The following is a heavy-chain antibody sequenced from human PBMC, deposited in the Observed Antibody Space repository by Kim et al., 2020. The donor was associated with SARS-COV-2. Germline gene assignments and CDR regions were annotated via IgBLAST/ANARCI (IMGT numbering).Heavy chain of an antibody. J-gene: IGHJ4*02. V-gene: IGHV3-23*01. D-gene: IGHD6-19*01. CDR3: AKSRRDQYSSGWYYFDY. Sequence: VKGRFTISGDNSNSTLYLQSNSLRAEDTAVYYCAKSRRDQYSSGWYYFDYWGQGTLVTVSS.